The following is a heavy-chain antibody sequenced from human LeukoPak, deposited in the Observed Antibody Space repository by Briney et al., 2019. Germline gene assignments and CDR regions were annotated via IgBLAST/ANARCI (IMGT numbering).Heavy chain of an antibody. J-gene: IGHJ6*02. V-gene: IGHV3-11*04. CDR3: ARDAPRAVGISFYYYYSMDV. Sequence: PGGSLRLSCLTSGFIFSDYYMSWIRQAPGKGLECVAYISSSGSTISYADSVKGRFTISRDIAKNSLYLQMHSLRAEDTAVYYCARDAPRAVGISFYYYYSMDVWGQGTTVTVSS. CDR1: GFIFSDYY. CDR2: ISSSGSTI. D-gene: IGHD4-23*01.